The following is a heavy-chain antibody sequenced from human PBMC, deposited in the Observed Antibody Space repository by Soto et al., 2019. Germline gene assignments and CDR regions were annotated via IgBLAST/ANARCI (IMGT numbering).Heavy chain of an antibody. V-gene: IGHV3-23*01. D-gene: IGHD3-10*01. CDR2: ISGSGGST. CDR3: AKDRGRLWFGEFDP. Sequence: EVQLLESGGGLVQPGGSLRLSCAASGFTFSTYAMNWVRQAPGKGLEWVSAISGSGGSTYYADSLKGRFTISRDNSKNTLYLEMNSMRAEDTAVYYCAKDRGRLWFGEFDPWGQGTLVTVSS. J-gene: IGHJ5*02. CDR1: GFTFSTYA.